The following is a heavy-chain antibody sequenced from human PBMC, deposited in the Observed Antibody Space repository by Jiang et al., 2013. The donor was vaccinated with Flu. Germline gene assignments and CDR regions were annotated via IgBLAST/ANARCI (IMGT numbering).Heavy chain of an antibody. D-gene: IGHD6-19*01. CDR1: GGSIGTYY. CDR3: ARHGCVSSGCPVQY. J-gene: IGHJ1*01. V-gene: IGHV4-59*08. CDR2: IYYSGST. Sequence: GPGLVKPSETLSLTCTVSGGSIGTYYWSWIRQPPGKALEWIGYIYYSGSTNYNPSLKSRSTMSVDTSKNQFSLKLTSVTASDTAVYFCARHGCVSSGCPVQYWGQGSLVTVSP.